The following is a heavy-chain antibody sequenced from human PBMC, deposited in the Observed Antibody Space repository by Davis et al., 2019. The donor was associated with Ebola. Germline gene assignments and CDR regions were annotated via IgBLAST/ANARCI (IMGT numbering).Heavy chain of an antibody. V-gene: IGHV3-21*04. D-gene: IGHD2-15*01. CDR1: GFTFSSYS. J-gene: IGHJ6*02. CDR2: ISSSSSYI. CDR3: ARACTVDSCFISGLDV. Sequence: GESLKISCAASGFTFSSYSMNWVRQAPGKGLEWVSSISSSSSYIYYADSVKGRFTVSRENAKNSFYLQLNSLRADDTAVYYCARACTVDSCFISGLDVWGQGTTVTVSS.